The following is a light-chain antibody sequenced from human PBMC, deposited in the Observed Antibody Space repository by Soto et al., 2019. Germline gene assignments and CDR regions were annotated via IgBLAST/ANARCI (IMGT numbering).Light chain of an antibody. Sequence: EIVLTQSPATLSVSPGESATLSCRASQSVSRHLAWYQQKPGQAPRVLIYNASTRATGIPATFSGSGSGTKFTLSLSSLQYEDFAVYYCLQYSDWPPRFTFGQGTKLESK. V-gene: IGKV3-15*01. J-gene: IGKJ2*01. CDR3: LQYSDWPPRFT. CDR2: NAS. CDR1: QSVSRH.